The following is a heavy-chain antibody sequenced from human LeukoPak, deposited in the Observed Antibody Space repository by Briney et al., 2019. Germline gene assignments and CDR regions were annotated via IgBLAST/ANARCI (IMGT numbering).Heavy chain of an antibody. CDR1: GFTVTHNY. V-gene: IGHV3-53*04. D-gene: IGHD6-25*01. J-gene: IGHJ6*02. Sequence: GGSLTLSCAASGFTVTHNYMSWVRHAPGRGVEGVSIISSGGRTYCEDSVKGRFTISRHNSKNTLYLQMNRLVAEDTALYYCATRAAAGYYYGMDVWGQGTTVTVSS. CDR3: ATRAAAGYYYGMDV. CDR2: ISSGGRT.